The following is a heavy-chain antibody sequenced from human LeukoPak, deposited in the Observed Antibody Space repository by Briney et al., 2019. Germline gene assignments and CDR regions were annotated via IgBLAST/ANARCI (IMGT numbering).Heavy chain of an antibody. Sequence: PGGSLRLSCAASGFTVSSNYMSRVRQAPGKGLEWVSVIYSGGSTYYADSVKGRFTISRDNSKNTLYLQVNSLRAEDTAVYYCAREVPYGYYYDSSWYFDLWGRGTLVTVSS. CDR1: GFTVSSNY. CDR2: IYSGGST. J-gene: IGHJ2*01. CDR3: AREVPYGYYYDSSWYFDL. D-gene: IGHD3-22*01. V-gene: IGHV3-66*01.